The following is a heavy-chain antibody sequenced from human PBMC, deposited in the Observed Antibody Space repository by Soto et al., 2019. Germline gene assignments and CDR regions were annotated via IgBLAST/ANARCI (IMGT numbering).Heavy chain of an antibody. CDR1: GYTFTSYG. Sequence: ASVKVSCKASGYTFTSYGISWARQAPGQGLEWMGWISAYNGNTNYAQKLQGRVTMTTDTSTSTAYMELRSLRSDDTAVYYCARDELEWLLFDYWGQGTLVTVSS. V-gene: IGHV1-18*01. D-gene: IGHD3-3*01. CDR3: ARDELEWLLFDY. J-gene: IGHJ4*02. CDR2: ISAYNGNT.